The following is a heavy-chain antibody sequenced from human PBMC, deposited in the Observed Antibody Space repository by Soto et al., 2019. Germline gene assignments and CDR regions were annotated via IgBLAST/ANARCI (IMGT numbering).Heavy chain of an antibody. CDR2: INHSGST. CDR1: GGSFSGYY. J-gene: IGHJ3*02. V-gene: IGHV4-34*01. D-gene: IGHD6-6*01. CDR3: ARSEYSSSPHDAFDI. Sequence: PSETLSLTCAVYGGSFSGYYWSWIRQPPGKGLEWIGEINHSGSTNYNPSLKSRVTISVDTSKNQFSLKLSSVTAADTAVYYCARSEYSSSPHDAFDIWGPGTMVTVS.